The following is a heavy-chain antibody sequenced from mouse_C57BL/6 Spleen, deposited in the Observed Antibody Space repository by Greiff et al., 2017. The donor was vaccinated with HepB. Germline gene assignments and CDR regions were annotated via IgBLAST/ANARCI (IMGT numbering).Heavy chain of an antibody. CDR3: ARNDYDEDWFAY. CDR2: IYPGSGST. CDR1: GYTFTSYW. Sequence: QVQLQQPGAELVKPGASVKMSCKASGYTFTSYWITWVKQRPGQGLEWIGDIYPGSGSTNYNEKFKSKATLTVDTSSSTAYMQLSSLTSEDSAVYYWARNDYDEDWFAYWGQGTLVTVSA. J-gene: IGHJ3*01. D-gene: IGHD2-4*01. V-gene: IGHV1-55*01.